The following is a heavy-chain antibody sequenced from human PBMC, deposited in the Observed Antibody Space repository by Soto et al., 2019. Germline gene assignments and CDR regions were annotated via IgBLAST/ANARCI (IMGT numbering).Heavy chain of an antibody. CDR3: ARVEEGLDSSSPFDY. V-gene: IGHV4-31*03. CDR2: IYYSGRT. CDR1: GGSISSGGYY. J-gene: IGHJ4*02. D-gene: IGHD6-13*01. Sequence: QVQLQESGPGLVKPSQTLSLTCTVSGGSISSGGYYWSWIRQHAGKGLEWIGYIYYSGRTYYNPSLKSRVTISVDTSKNQFSLKLSSVTAADTAVYYCARVEEGLDSSSPFDYWGQGTLVTVSS.